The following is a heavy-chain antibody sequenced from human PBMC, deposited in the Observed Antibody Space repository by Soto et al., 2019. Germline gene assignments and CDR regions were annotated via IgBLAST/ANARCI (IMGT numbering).Heavy chain of an antibody. V-gene: IGHV3-30*18. CDR1: GFTFSSYG. CDR3: AKDLAWASYYYYGMDV. D-gene: IGHD3-16*01. CDR2: ISYDGSNK. J-gene: IGHJ6*02. Sequence: QVQLVESGGGVVQPGRSLRLSCAASGFTFSSYGMHWVRQAPGKGLEWVAVISYDGSNKYYADSVKGRFTISRDNSKNTLYLQMNRLRAEDTAVYYCAKDLAWASYYYYGMDVWGQGTTVTVSS.